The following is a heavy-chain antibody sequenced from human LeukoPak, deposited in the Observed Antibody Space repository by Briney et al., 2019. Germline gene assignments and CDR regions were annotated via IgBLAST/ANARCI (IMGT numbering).Heavy chain of an antibody. Sequence: GGFLRLSCTASGFTFGDYAMSWVRQAPGKGLEWVGFIRSKAYGGTTEYAASVKGRFTISRDDSKSIAYLQMNSLRAEDTAVYYCAKDMGYGDYARPIDYWGQGTLVTVSS. V-gene: IGHV3-49*04. CDR2: IRSKAYGGTT. D-gene: IGHD4-17*01. CDR1: GFTFGDYA. J-gene: IGHJ4*02. CDR3: AKDMGYGDYARPIDY.